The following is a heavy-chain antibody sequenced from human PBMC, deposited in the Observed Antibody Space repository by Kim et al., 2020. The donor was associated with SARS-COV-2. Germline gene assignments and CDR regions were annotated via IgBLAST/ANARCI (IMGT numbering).Heavy chain of an antibody. V-gene: IGHV3-30*18. CDR3: AKESGSGSYYGWAYYYYGMDV. D-gene: IGHD3-10*01. Sequence: GGSLRLSCAASGFTFSSYGMHWVRQAPGKGLEWVAVISYDGSNKHYAESVKGQFTISRDNSKNTLYLQMNSLRAEDTAVYYCAKESGSGSYYGWAYYYYGMDVWGQGTTVTVSS. CDR1: GFTFSSYG. J-gene: IGHJ6*02. CDR2: ISYDGSNK.